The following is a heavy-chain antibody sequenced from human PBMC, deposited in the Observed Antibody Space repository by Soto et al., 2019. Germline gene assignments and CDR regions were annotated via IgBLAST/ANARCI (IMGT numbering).Heavy chain of an antibody. Sequence: PSETLSLTCAVSGGSISSSNWWSWVRQPPGKGLEWIGEIHHSGNTNFKSSLKSRVTMSVDKSKNQFSLKLTSVTAADTAVYYCASNGYSNGWYHFDYWGQGTLVTVSS. D-gene: IGHD6-19*01. CDR1: GGSISSSNW. CDR2: IHHSGNT. CDR3: ASNGYSNGWYHFDY. J-gene: IGHJ4*02. V-gene: IGHV4-4*02.